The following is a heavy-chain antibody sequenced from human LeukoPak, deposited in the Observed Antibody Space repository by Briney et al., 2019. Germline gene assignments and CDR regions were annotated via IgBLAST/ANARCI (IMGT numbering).Heavy chain of an antibody. V-gene: IGHV1-2*02. CDR1: GYTFTGYY. J-gene: IGHJ4*02. CDR2: INPNSGGT. D-gene: IGHD2-15*01. CDR3: ARERGQDCSGGSCYSEPLDY. Sequence: ASVKVSCKASGYTFTGYYMHWVRQAPGQGLEWMGWINPNSGGTNYAQNFQGRVTMTRDTSISTAYMELSRLRSDDTAVYYCARERGQDCSGGSCYSEPLDYWGQGTLVTVSS.